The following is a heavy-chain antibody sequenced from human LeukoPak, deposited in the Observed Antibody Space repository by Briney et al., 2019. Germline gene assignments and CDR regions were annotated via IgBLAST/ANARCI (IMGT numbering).Heavy chain of an antibody. Sequence: AGGSLRLSCAASGFTFSSYWMSWVRQAPGKGLEWVANIKRDGSEKYYVDSVKGRFTIPRDNAKNSLYLQMNSLRAEDTAVYYCARMMITFGGVIDAFDYWGQGTLVTVSS. D-gene: IGHD3-16*02. CDR3: ARMMITFGGVIDAFDY. V-gene: IGHV3-7*01. CDR2: IKRDGSEK. CDR1: GFTFSSYW. J-gene: IGHJ4*02.